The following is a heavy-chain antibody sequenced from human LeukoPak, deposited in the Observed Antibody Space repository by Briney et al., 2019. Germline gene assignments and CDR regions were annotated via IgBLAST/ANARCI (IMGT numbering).Heavy chain of an antibody. D-gene: IGHD4/OR15-4a*01. V-gene: IGHV3-7*03. CDR3: ARADYYYYYGMDV. Sequence: PGGSLRLSCTASGFTFSSYWMSWVRQAPGKGLEWVANIKQDGSEKHCVDSVKGRFTISRDNAKNSLYLQMNSLRAEDTAVYYCARADYYYYYGMDVWGQGTTVTVSS. J-gene: IGHJ6*02. CDR2: IKQDGSEK. CDR1: GFTFSSYW.